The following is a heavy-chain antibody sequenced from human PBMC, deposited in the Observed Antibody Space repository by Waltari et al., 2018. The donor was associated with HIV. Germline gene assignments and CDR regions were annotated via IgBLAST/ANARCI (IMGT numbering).Heavy chain of an antibody. CDR2: SYSGGST. V-gene: IGHV3-66*01. D-gene: IGHD3-10*01. J-gene: IGHJ3*01. CDR1: GFTVSNNF. CDR3: AREEAVTARGGIDV. Sequence: EVQLVDSGGGLVQPGGSLRLSCAASGFTVSNNFMSWVRRAPGKGVEWVSVSYSGGSTYDADSVKGRFTISRDNSKNTLYLQMNSLRVEDTAVYYCAREEAVTARGGIDVWGQGTMVTVSS.